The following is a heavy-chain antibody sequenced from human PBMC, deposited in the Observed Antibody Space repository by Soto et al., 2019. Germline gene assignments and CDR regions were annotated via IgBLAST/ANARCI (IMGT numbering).Heavy chain of an antibody. Sequence: GASVKVSCKASGYTFTSYGISWVRQAPGQGLEWMGWISAYNGNTNYAQKLQGRVTMTTDTSTSTAYMELSSLRSEDTAVYYCAAAYGDYVSVYWGQGTLVTVSS. CDR3: AAAYGDYVSVY. CDR1: GYTFTSYG. D-gene: IGHD4-17*01. CDR2: ISAYNGNT. V-gene: IGHV1-18*01. J-gene: IGHJ4*02.